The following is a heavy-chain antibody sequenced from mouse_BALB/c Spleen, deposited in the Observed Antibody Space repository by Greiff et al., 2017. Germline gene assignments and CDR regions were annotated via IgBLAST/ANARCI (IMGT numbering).Heavy chain of an antibody. D-gene: IGHD2-3*01. CDR2: ISNGGGST. CDR3: ARQECGYYVWFAY. CDR1: GFTFSSYT. V-gene: IGHV5-12-2*01. J-gene: IGHJ3*01. Sequence: EVKVVESGGGLVQPGGSLKLSCAASGFTFSSYTMSWVRQTPEKRLEWVAYISNGGGSTYYPDTVKGRFTISRDNAKNTLYLQMSSLKSEDTAMYYCARQECGYYVWFAYWGQGTLVTVSA.